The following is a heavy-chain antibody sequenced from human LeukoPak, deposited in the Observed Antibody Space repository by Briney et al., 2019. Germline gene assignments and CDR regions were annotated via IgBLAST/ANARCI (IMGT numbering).Heavy chain of an antibody. J-gene: IGHJ4*02. CDR2: FDPEDGET. CDR3: HGGPSKMVRERAFDY. V-gene: IGHV1-24*01. Sequence: ASVKVSCKVSGYTLTELSMHWMRQAPGKGLEWMGGFDPEDGETIYAQKFQGRVTMTEDTSTDTAYMELSSLRSEDTAVYYCHGGPSKMVRERAFDYWGQGTLVTVSS. D-gene: IGHD3-10*01. CDR1: GYTLTELS.